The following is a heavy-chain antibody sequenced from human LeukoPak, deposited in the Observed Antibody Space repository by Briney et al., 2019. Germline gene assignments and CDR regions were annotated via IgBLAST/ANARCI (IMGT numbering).Heavy chain of an antibody. CDR2: IYYTGTT. D-gene: IGHD3/OR15-3a*01. CDR3: ARQTGSGLFILP. Sequence: SETLSLTCTLSRGSLRSSLYHWGWIRQSPGKNREWLGSIYYTGTTPYNPSLKSRVTISVDTSKNQFSLNLRSVTAADTAVYYCARQTGSGLFILPGGQGTLVTVSS. J-gene: IGHJ4*02. V-gene: IGHV4-39*01. CDR1: RGSLRSSLYH.